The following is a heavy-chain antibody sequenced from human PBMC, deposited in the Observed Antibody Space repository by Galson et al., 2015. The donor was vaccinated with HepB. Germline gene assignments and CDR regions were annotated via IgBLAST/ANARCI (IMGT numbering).Heavy chain of an antibody. Sequence: SLRLSCAASGFTFSSYAMHWVRQAPGKGLEWVAVISYDGSNKYYADSVKGRFTISRDNSKNTLYLQMNSLRAEDTAVYYCARDSAAEDYYYYYGMDVWGQGTTVTVSS. CDR2: ISYDGSNK. V-gene: IGHV3-30-3*01. J-gene: IGHJ6*02. D-gene: IGHD6-13*01. CDR3: ARDSAAEDYYYYYGMDV. CDR1: GFTFSSYA.